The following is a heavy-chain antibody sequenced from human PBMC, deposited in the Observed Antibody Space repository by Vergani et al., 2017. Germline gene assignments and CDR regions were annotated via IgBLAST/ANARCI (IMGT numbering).Heavy chain of an antibody. CDR2: VFHSGSA. V-gene: IGHV4-38-2*02. J-gene: IGHJ4*02. D-gene: IGHD2-2*02. CDR3: ATIGYRRWGYYFDY. Sequence: QVKLQESGPGLVKPSETLSLTCSVSGYSISRGYYWGWIRQPPGKGLEWIATVFHSGSAYYNPSLRRRVTISVETSKNQFSLRLTTLTAADTAVYYCATIGYRRWGYYFDYWGQGILVTVSS. CDR1: GYSISRGYY.